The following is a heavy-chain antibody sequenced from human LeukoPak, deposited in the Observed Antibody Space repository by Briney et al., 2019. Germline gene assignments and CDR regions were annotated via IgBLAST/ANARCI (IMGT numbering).Heavy chain of an antibody. CDR2: ISSSSSYI. D-gene: IGHD1-26*01. Sequence: PGGSLRLSCAASGFTFSSYSMNWVRQAPGKGLEWVSSISSSSSYIYYADSVKGRFTISRDNAKNSLYLQMNSLRAEDTAVYYCARDPGGSYYGGPLFDYWGQGTLVTVSS. V-gene: IGHV3-21*01. CDR3: ARDPGGSYYGGPLFDY. CDR1: GFTFSSYS. J-gene: IGHJ4*02.